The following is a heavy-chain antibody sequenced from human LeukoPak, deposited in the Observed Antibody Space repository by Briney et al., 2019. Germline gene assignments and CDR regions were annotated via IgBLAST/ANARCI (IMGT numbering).Heavy chain of an antibody. CDR1: GFTVSTNY. V-gene: IGHV3-53*01. CDR2: IYRGGKT. Sequence: GGSLRLSCAASGFTVSTNYMSWVRQAPGKGLEWVSVIYRGGKTFYADSVKGRFTISRDSLKNTLFLQMNSLRAEDTAVYYCATRSYYYGQDVWGQGTTVTVSS. CDR3: ATRSYYYGQDV. J-gene: IGHJ6*02.